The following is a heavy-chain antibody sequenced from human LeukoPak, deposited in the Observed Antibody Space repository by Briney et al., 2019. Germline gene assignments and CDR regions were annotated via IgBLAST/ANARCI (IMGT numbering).Heavy chain of an antibody. CDR2: ISGSGAST. CDR1: GFTLSSYA. J-gene: IGHJ4*02. CDR3: AKGRGSPYYFEY. V-gene: IGHV3-23*01. Sequence: AGGSLRLSCAASGFTLSSYAMSWVRQAPGKGLEWVSAISGSGASTYYADPVKGRFTISRDNSKNTLYLQMNSLRAEDTAVYYCAKGRGSPYYFEYWGQGTLVTVSS. D-gene: IGHD1-26*01.